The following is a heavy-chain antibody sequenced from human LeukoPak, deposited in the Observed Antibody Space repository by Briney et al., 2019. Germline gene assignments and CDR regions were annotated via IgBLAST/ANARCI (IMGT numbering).Heavy chain of an antibody. CDR2: TYYRSKWYN. Sequence: SQTLSLTCAISGDSVSSNSAAWNWIRQSPSRGLEWLGRTYYRSKWYNDYAVSVKSRITINPDTSKNQFSLRLNSVTPEDTAVYYCARDGIPLRGYSGYAIGSDAFDIWGQGTMVTVSS. J-gene: IGHJ3*02. V-gene: IGHV6-1*01. CDR3: ARDGIPLRGYSGYAIGSDAFDI. D-gene: IGHD5-12*01. CDR1: GDSVSSNSAA.